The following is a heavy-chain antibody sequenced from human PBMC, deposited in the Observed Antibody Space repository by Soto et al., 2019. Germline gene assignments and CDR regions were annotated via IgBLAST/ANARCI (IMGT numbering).Heavy chain of an antibody. J-gene: IGHJ5*02. CDR2: INHSGST. CDR3: ARSVDP. V-gene: IGHV4-34*01. CDR1: GGSISSYY. Sequence: PSETLSLTCTVSGGSISSYYWSWIRQPPGKGLEWIGEINHSGSTNYNPSLKSRVTISVDTSKNQFSLKLSSVTAADTAVYYCARSVDPWGQGTLVTVS.